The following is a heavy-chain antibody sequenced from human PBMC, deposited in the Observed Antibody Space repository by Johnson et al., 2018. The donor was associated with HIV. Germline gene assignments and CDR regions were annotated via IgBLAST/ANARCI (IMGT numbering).Heavy chain of an antibody. D-gene: IGHD2-8*02. Sequence: QVQLVESGGGVVQPGRSLRLSCAASGFTFSSYWMSWVRQAPGKGLEWVSVIYSGGSIYYADSVNGRFTISRDNAKNSRDLQMNSLRAEDTAVFYCAKGACTGGVCRYLRGAFDIWGQGTMVTVSS. J-gene: IGHJ3*02. CDR3: AKGACTGGVCRYLRGAFDI. CDR2: IYSGGSI. CDR1: GFTFSSYW. V-gene: IGHV3-NL1*01.